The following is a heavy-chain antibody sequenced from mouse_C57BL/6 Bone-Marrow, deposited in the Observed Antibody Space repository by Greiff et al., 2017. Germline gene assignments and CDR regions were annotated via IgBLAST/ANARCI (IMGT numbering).Heavy chain of an antibody. CDR3: ARIRTTVVATRYAMDY. CDR1: GYTFTDYY. D-gene: IGHD1-1*01. J-gene: IGHJ4*01. Sequence: QVQLQQSGAELVKPGASVKISCKASGYTFTDYYINWVKQRPGQGLEWIGWIYPGSGNPKYNEKFKGKATLPVDKSSSTAYMQLKSLTSEDSAVYYCARIRTTVVATRYAMDYWGQGTSVTVSS. CDR2: IYPGSGNP. V-gene: IGHV1-84*01.